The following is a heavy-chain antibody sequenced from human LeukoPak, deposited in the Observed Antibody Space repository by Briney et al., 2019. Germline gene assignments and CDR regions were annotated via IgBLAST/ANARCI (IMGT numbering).Heavy chain of an antibody. Sequence: SETLSLTCTVSGGSMTLYYWSWIRQPPGKGLEWIGYTYYTGSTNYNPSLKSRVTISVDTSKNQFSLKLSSVTAADTAVYYCARAYCSGGSCYSGRGWFDPWGQGTLVTVSS. CDR1: GGSMTLYY. D-gene: IGHD2-15*01. V-gene: IGHV4-59*01. CDR3: ARAYCSGGSCYSGRGWFDP. CDR2: TYYTGST. J-gene: IGHJ5*02.